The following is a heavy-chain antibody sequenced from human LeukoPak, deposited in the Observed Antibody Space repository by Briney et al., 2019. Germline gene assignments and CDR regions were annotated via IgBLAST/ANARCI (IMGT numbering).Heavy chain of an antibody. CDR2: INPNSGGT. J-gene: IGHJ5*02. CDR1: GYTFTGYY. CDR3: ARGRREINWFDP. Sequence: ASVKVSCKASGYTFTGYYMHWVRQAPGQGLEWMGRINPNSGGTNYAQKFQGRVTMTRDTSISTAYMELSRPRSDDTAVYYCARGRREINWFDPWGQGTLVTVSS. V-gene: IGHV1-2*06.